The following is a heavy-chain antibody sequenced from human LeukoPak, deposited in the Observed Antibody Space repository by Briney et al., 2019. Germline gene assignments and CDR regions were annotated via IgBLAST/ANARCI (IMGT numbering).Heavy chain of an antibody. J-gene: IGHJ4*02. CDR2: INHSGST. V-gene: IGHV4-34*01. CDR3: ARGQRSSGWYRTFDY. CDR1: GGSFSGYY. Sequence: PSETLSLTCAVYGGSFSGYYWSWIRQPPGKGLEWIGEINHSGSTNYNPSLKSRVTISVDTSKNQFSLKPSSVTAADTAVYYCARGQRSSGWYRTFDYWGQGTLVTVSS. D-gene: IGHD6-19*01.